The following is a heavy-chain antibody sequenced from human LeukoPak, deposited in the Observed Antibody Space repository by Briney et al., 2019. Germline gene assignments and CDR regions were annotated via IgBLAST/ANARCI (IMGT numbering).Heavy chain of an antibody. CDR3: ARYCSSTSCYTEWDY. D-gene: IGHD2-2*02. CDR2: IYYSGST. V-gene: IGHV4-39*01. J-gene: IGHJ4*02. Sequence: KTSETLSLTCTVSGGSISSSRYYWGWIRQPPGKGLEWIGSIYYSGSTYYNPSLKSRVTISVDTSKNQFSLKLSSVTAADTAVYYCARYCSSTSCYTEWDYWGQGTLVTVSS. CDR1: GGSISSSRYY.